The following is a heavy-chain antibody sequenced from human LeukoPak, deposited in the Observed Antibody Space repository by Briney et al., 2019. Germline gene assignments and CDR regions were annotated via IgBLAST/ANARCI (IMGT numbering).Heavy chain of an antibody. CDR2: INPNSGGT. D-gene: IGHD6-13*01. CDR1: GYTFTGYY. J-gene: IGHJ4*02. Sequence: LGASVKVSCKASGYTFTGYYMHWVRQAPGQGLEWMGWINPNSGGTNYAQKFQGRVTMTRDTSISTAYMELSRLRSDDTAVYYCARDIAAAGTEFDYWDQGTLVTVSS. V-gene: IGHV1-2*03. CDR3: ARDIAAAGTEFDY.